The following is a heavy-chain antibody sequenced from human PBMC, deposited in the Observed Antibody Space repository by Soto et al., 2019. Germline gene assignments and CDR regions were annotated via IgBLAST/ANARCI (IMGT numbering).Heavy chain of an antibody. CDR1: GFTFSSYG. J-gene: IGHJ4*02. CDR3: ARDMGYTSGHGFGY. Sequence: GGSLRLSCAASGFTFSSYGMQWVRQAPGKGLDWVALIWYDGSNKYYADSVKGRFTIPRDNSKNTLYLQMSGLRAEDTAVYYCARDMGYTSGHGFGYWGQGTLVTVSS. CDR2: IWYDGSNK. V-gene: IGHV3-33*01. D-gene: IGHD6-19*01.